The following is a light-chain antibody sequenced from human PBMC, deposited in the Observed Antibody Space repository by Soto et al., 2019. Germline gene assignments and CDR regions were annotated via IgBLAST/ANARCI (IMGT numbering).Light chain of an antibody. CDR3: QQYGSSPTWT. J-gene: IGKJ1*01. V-gene: IGKV3-20*01. Sequence: EIVLTQSPGPLSLSPGERATLSCRASQSVSSSYLAWYQQKPGQAPRLLIYGASSRATGIPDRFSGSGSGTDFTITISRLEPEDFGVYYCQQYGSSPTWTFGQGTKVEIK. CDR2: GAS. CDR1: QSVSSSY.